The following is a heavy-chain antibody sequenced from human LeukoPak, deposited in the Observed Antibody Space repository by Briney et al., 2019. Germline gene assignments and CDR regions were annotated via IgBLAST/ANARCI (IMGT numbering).Heavy chain of an antibody. J-gene: IGHJ5*02. CDR1: GYSFTVYD. V-gene: IGHV1-2*02. CDR2: INPNSGGA. CDR3: ARTPPNWFDP. Sequence: SGKVCCKAAGYSFTVYDMHWGRQAPGQGLEWMGWINPNSGGANYAQKFQGRVSMTRDTSISTAYMELSRLSYDDPAVYSCARTPPNWFDPWGQGPLVPVSS.